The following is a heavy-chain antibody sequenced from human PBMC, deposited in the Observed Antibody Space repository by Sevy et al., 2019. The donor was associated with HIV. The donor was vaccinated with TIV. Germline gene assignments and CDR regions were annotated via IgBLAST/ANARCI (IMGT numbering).Heavy chain of an antibody. CDR1: GYTFTGYY. V-gene: IGHV1-2*02. CDR3: AISIRAAAGTNYYYYYGMDV. Sequence: ASVKVSCKASGYTFTGYYMHWVRQAPGQGLEWMGWINPNSGDTNYAQKFQGRVTMTRDTSISTAYMELSRLRSDDTAVYYRAISIRAAAGTNYYYYYGMDVWGQGTTVTVSS. J-gene: IGHJ6*02. D-gene: IGHD6-13*01. CDR2: INPNSGDT.